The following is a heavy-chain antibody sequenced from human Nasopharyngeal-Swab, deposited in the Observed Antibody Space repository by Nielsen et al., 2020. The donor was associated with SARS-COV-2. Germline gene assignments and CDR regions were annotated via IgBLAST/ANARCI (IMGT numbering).Heavy chain of an antibody. V-gene: IGHV3-48*03. CDR2: MTSRGTTM. D-gene: IGHD2-2*01. J-gene: IGHJ4*02. CDR3: ARKLVIAAVLDF. Sequence: WIRQPPGKGLEWIAYMTSRGTTMYYADSVKGRFTISRDNAKNSLFLQMNRLRVGDTAVYYCARKLVIAAVLDFWGRGTLVTVSS.